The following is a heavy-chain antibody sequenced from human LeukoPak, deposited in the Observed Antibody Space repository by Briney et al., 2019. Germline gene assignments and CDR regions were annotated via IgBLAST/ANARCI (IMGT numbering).Heavy chain of an antibody. Sequence: PSETLSLTCAVYDGSFSASYWSWIRQPPGKGLEWIGEINHSGSTNYNPSLKSRVTISVDTSKNHFSLKLSSVTAADTAVYYCARRTAPFDWLLFAFDIWGQGTMVTVSS. J-gene: IGHJ3*02. D-gene: IGHD3-9*01. V-gene: IGHV4-34*01. CDR2: INHSGST. CDR3: ARRTAPFDWLLFAFDI. CDR1: DGSFSASY.